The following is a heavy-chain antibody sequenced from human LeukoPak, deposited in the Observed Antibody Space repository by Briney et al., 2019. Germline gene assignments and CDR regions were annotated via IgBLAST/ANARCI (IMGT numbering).Heavy chain of an antibody. J-gene: IGHJ4*02. CDR1: GFTSSSYS. CDR2: IRYDGSYK. CDR3: AKDYEITTHLFDY. Sequence: GGTLRLSCAASGFTSSSYSFNWVRQAPGKGLEWVAFIRYDGSYKYYADSVKGRFTISRDNSKNTLYLQMNSLRAEDTAVYYCAKDYEITTHLFDYWGQGTLVTVSS. D-gene: IGHD3-16*01. V-gene: IGHV3-30*02.